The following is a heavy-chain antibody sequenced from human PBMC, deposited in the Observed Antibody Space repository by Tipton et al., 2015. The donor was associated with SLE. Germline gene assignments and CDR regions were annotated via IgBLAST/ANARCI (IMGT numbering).Heavy chain of an antibody. V-gene: IGHV4-59*11. J-gene: IGHJ3*02. Sequence: TLSLTCTVSGGSISSHSWNWIRQPPGKGLEWIGYIYYSGGTNYSPSLNSRVTISVDMSKNQFSLKLSPVTAADTAVYYCARGSWGSDAFDIWGQGTVVTVSS. CDR2: IYYSGGT. CDR1: GGSISSHS. CDR3: ARGSWGSDAFDI. D-gene: IGHD3-10*01.